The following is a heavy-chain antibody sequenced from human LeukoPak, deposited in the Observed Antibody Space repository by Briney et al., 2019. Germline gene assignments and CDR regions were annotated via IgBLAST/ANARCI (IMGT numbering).Heavy chain of an antibody. D-gene: IGHD6-19*01. CDR3: ARVRSSGWYIGYFQH. CDR1: GGSISSNNW. V-gene: IGHV4-4*02. Sequence: QTSGTLSLTCAVSGGSISSNNWWGWVRQPPGKGLEWIGEIYHSGSPNYNPSLKSRVTISVDKSRNHFSLNLSSVTAADTAVYYCARVRSSGWYIGYFQHWGQGTLVTVSS. CDR2: IYHSGSP. J-gene: IGHJ1*01.